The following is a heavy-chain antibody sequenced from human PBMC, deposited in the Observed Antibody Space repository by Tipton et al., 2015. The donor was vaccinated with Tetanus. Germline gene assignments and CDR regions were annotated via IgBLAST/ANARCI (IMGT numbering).Heavy chain of an antibody. Sequence: TLSLTCTVSGDSISRGGYFWNLVRQPPGKGPGGIWYIYYSGDTYYNPSLKSRVSMSVDTSRNQFFLNLTSVTAADTAVYYCSRDQGGGRVVRLNWLDPWGQGTLVTVSS. CDR2: IYYSGDT. V-gene: IGHV4-31*03. J-gene: IGHJ5*02. CDR1: GDSISRGGYF. D-gene: IGHD6-6*01. CDR3: SRDQGGGRVVRLNWLDP.